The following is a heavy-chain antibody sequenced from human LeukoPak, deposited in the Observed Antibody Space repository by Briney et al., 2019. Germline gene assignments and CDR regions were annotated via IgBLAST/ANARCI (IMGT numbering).Heavy chain of an antibody. J-gene: IGHJ4*02. CDR1: GLIFSNYA. Sequence: GGSLRLSCAASGLIFSNYAMSWVRRAPGKGLEWVSGITSGFTPHYADSVKGRFTISRDNSKNTFHLQVNSLRAEDTAVYYCAKDYSDLRVADVFFEYWGQGTLVTVSS. CDR3: AKDYSDLRVADVFFEY. D-gene: IGHD2-15*01. CDR2: ITSGFTP. V-gene: IGHV3-23*01.